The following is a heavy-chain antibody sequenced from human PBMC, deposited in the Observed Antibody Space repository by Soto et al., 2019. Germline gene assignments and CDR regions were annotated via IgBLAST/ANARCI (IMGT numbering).Heavy chain of an antibody. V-gene: IGHV4-34*01. D-gene: IGHD3-3*01. J-gene: IGHJ6*02. CDR1: GWAFRGYY. Sequence: LSLTCAVYGWAFRGYYCSWIRQPPGKGLEWIGDINHSGSTNYNPSLKSRVTISVDTSKNQFSLKLSSVTAADTAVYYCARGHFLYYDFWSGYYIGYYYGMDVWGQGTTVTVSS. CDR3: ARGHFLYYDFWSGYYIGYYYGMDV. CDR2: INHSGST.